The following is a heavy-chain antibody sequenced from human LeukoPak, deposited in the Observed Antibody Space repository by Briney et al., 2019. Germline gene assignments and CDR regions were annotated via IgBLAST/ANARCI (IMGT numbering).Heavy chain of an antibody. CDR2: IIPIFGTA. D-gene: IGHD3-10*01. J-gene: IGHJ4*02. V-gene: IGHV1-69*05. Sequence: ASVKVSCKASGGTFSSYAISWVRQAPGQGLEWMGGIIPIFGTANYAQKFQGRVTMTRDMSTSTVYMELSSLRSEDTAVYYCARVKVRGVLDYWGQGTLVTVSS. CDR3: ARVKVRGVLDY. CDR1: GGTFSSYA.